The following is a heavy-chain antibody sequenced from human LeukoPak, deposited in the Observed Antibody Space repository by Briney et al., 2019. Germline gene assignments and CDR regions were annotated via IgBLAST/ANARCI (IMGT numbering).Heavy chain of an antibody. CDR2: IYYSGST. CDR3: ARDFITGTLSSTGFDP. CDR1: GGSINNYY. V-gene: IGHV4-59*01. J-gene: IGHJ5*02. Sequence: SETLSLTCTVSGGSINNYYWSWIRQPPGKGLEWIGYIYYSGSTNYNPSLKSRVTISVDTSKNQFSLKLSSVTAADTAVYYCARDFITGTLSSTGFDPWGQGTLVTVSS. D-gene: IGHD1-20*01.